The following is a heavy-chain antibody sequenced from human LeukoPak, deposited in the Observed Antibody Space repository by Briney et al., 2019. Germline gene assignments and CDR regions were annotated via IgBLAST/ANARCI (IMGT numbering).Heavy chain of an antibody. Sequence: GGSLRLSCAASGFTFSSYGMSWVRQAPGKGLEWVSAISGSGGSTYYADSVKGRFTISRDNSKNTLYLQMNSLRAEDTAVYYCARAIVAVTAIDYFDYWGQGTLVTVSS. D-gene: IGHD2-21*02. J-gene: IGHJ4*02. CDR2: ISGSGGST. V-gene: IGHV3-23*01. CDR1: GFTFSSYG. CDR3: ARAIVAVTAIDYFDY.